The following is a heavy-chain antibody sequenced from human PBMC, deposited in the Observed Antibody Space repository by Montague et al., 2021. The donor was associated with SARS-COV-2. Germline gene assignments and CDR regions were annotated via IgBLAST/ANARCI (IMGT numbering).Heavy chain of an antibody. Sequence: SETLSLTCTVSGASITCTNYYWGWNRQPPGKGLEWIGNLYSPGSAYYNPYLQSLGAISVDKSKNQFSLHLTSEPAADTAIYYCLRREIRPRNYREEIDYWGQGTLVTVSS. D-gene: IGHD1-7*01. V-gene: IGHV4-39*01. J-gene: IGHJ4*02. CDR2: LYSPGSA. CDR3: LRREIRPRNYREEIDY. CDR1: GASITCTNYY.